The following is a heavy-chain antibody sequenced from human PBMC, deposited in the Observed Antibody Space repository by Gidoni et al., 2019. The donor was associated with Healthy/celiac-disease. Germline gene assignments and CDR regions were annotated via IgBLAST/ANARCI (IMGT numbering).Heavy chain of an antibody. J-gene: IGHJ4*02. CDR3: ARDIHGSGLFDY. D-gene: IGHD3-10*01. CDR2: IYSGGST. Sequence: EVQLVETGGGLIQPGGSLRLSCAASGFTVSSNYMGWVRQAPGKGLEWVSVIYSGGSTYYADSVKGRFTISRDNSKNTLYLQMNSLRAEDTAVYYCARDIHGSGLFDYWGQGTLVTVSS. V-gene: IGHV3-53*02. CDR1: GFTVSSNY.